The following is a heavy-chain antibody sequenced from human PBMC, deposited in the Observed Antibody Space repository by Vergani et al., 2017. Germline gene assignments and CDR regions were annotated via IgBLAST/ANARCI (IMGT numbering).Heavy chain of an antibody. CDR2: IYVSGIT. J-gene: IGHJ6*02. D-gene: IGHD3-22*01. CDR3: ARVRRDDSSGYYYYYGMDV. V-gene: IGHV4-61*02. CDR1: GASINNDFYY. Sequence: QVQLQESGPGLVKPSQTLSLTCTVSGASINNDFYYWHWIRQPAGKGLEWIGRIYVSGITDYNSSLQSRVSMSVDTSKNQFSLTLTSVTAADTAVYYCARVRRDDSSGYYYYYGMDVWGQGTTVTVSS.